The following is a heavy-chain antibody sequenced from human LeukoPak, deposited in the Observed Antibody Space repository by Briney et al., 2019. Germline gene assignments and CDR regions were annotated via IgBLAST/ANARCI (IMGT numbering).Heavy chain of an antibody. Sequence: SVKVSCKASGGTFSSYAISWVRQAPGQGLEWMGGIIPIFGTANYAQKFQGRVTITTDESTSTAYMELSSLRSEDTAVYYCARDGPFGTDYYYYMDVWGKGTTVTVSS. D-gene: IGHD1-14*01. CDR1: GGTFSSYA. CDR3: ARDGPFGTDYYYYMDV. CDR2: IIPIFGTA. V-gene: IGHV1-69*05. J-gene: IGHJ6*03.